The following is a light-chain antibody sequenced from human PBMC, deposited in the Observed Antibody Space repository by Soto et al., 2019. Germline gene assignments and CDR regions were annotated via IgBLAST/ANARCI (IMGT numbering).Light chain of an antibody. J-gene: IGKJ1*01. Sequence: ALPMTQSPSSLSASVGDRVTITCRASQDIRTELGWYQQKPGKAPKLLIYGATTLQSGVPSRFSGSGSVTDFTLTISGLQPEDFATYHCLQDYNYPRAFGQGTKVEVK. CDR3: LQDYNYPRA. CDR1: QDIRTE. V-gene: IGKV1-6*01. CDR2: GAT.